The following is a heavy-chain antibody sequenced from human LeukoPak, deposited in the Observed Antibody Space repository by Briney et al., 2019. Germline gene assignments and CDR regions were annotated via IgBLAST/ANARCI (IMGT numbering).Heavy chain of an antibody. J-gene: IGHJ4*02. CDR1: GYTFTSYG. D-gene: IGHD3-10*01. CDR3: ARLTLYGSGSYYKD. Sequence: ASVKVSCKASGYTFTSYGISWVRQAPGQGLEWMGWISAYNGDTNYAQKFQGRVTMTTDTSTSTVYMDLRSLRSDDTAVYYCARLTLYGSGSYYKDWGQGTLVTVSS. CDR2: ISAYNGDT. V-gene: IGHV1-18*01.